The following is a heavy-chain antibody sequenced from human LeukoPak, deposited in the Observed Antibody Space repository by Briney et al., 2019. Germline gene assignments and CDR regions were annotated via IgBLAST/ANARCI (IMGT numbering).Heavy chain of an antibody. Sequence: GGPLRLSCAASGFTLSNYPMGWVRQAPGKGLEWVSSISSSGSYIYYADSVKGRFTISRDNAKNSLYLQMNSLRAEDSAVYYCARGGGSYGKYYFDYWGQGTLVTVSS. CDR1: GFTLSNYP. CDR2: ISSSGSYI. CDR3: ARGGGSYGKYYFDY. V-gene: IGHV3-21*01. D-gene: IGHD5-18*01. J-gene: IGHJ4*02.